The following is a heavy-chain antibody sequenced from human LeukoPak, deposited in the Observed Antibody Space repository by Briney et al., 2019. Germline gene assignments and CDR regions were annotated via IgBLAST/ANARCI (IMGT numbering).Heavy chain of an antibody. Sequence: PGGSLRLSCAASGFTFSDYSMNWVRQAPGKGLEWISFISSGGGATYYADSVKGRFTISRDNAKNSLYLQMNGLRDEDTADYYCARVGSAGSSGGDYWGQGTLVTVSS. J-gene: IGHJ4*02. D-gene: IGHD2-15*01. V-gene: IGHV3-48*02. CDR1: GFTFSDYS. CDR2: ISSGGGAT. CDR3: ARVGSAGSSGGDY.